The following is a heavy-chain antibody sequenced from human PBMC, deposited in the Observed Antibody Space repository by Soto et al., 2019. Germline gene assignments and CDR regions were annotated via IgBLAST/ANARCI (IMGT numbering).Heavy chain of an antibody. CDR2: ISPSNGQT. CDR3: ARVIMIFGVANLGSYFDY. Sequence: QVHLVQSGTEVKKPGASVKVSCKASGYTFSNFGLSWVRQAPGQGLEWMGWISPSNGQTIYAQNFHGRVTMTTDTSTATAHMELRSLTSDDTAVYYCARVIMIFGVANLGSYFDYWGQGTRVTVSA. V-gene: IGHV1-18*01. D-gene: IGHD3-3*01. J-gene: IGHJ4*02. CDR1: GYTFSNFG.